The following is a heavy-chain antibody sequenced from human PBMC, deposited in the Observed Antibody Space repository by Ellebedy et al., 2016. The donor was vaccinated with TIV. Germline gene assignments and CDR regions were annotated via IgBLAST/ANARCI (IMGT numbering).Heavy chain of an antibody. CDR2: INSDGSDT. CDR1: GFPFSSYW. J-gene: IGHJ4*02. Sequence: GGSLRLSXAASGFPFSSYWMHWVRQAPGKGLVWVSHINSDGSDTTYADSVRGRFTISRDNVKNTLYLQMDSPRAEDTAVYYCTRDANIGAAGKLWDYWGQGTLVTVSS. D-gene: IGHD6-13*01. V-gene: IGHV3-74*01. CDR3: TRDANIGAAGKLWDY.